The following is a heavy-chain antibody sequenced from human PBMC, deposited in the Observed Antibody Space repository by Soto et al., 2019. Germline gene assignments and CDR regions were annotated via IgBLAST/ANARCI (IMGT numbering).Heavy chain of an antibody. CDR1: GYTFTAYH. Sequence: QVQLVQSGAEVKKPGASVKVSCKASGYTFTAYHMHWVRQAPGQGLEWMGWINPNTGGTKYAQNFPGRGTMTRGTAINPAFNEFSGLTSDDTAGYYCAAMVNPPLYFYFGGDGLGQGATVAVSS. V-gene: IGHV1-2*02. CDR2: INPNTGGT. D-gene: IGHD5-18*01. CDR3: AAMVNPPLYFYFGGDG. J-gene: IGHJ6*02.